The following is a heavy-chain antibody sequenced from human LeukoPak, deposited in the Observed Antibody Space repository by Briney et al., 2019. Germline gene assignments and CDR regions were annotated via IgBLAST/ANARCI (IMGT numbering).Heavy chain of an antibody. Sequence: ASVKVSCKASGGTFSSYAISWVRQAPGQGLEWMGGIIPIFGTANYAQKFQGRVTITTDESTSTAYMELSSLRSEDTAVYYCASRKKTTNDAFDIWGQGTMVTVSS. V-gene: IGHV1-69*05. CDR1: GGTFSSYA. J-gene: IGHJ3*02. CDR2: IIPIFGTA. CDR3: ASRKKTTNDAFDI. D-gene: IGHD4-17*01.